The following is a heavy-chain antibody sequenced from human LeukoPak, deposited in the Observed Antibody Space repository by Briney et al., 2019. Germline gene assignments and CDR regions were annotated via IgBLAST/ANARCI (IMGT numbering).Heavy chain of an antibody. Sequence: ASVKVSCKVSGYTLTELSMHWVRQAPGKGLEWMGGFDPEDGETIYAQKFQGRVTMTEDTSTDTAYMELSSLRSEDTAVYYCATEANYGGKSGAFDIWGQGTMVTVSS. J-gene: IGHJ3*02. V-gene: IGHV1-24*01. CDR3: ATEANYGGKSGAFDI. D-gene: IGHD4-23*01. CDR1: GYTLTELS. CDR2: FDPEDGET.